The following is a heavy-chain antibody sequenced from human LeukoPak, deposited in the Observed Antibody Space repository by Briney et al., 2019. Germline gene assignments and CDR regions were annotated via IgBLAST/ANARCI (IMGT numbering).Heavy chain of an antibody. V-gene: IGHV3-21*01. D-gene: IGHD3-16*01. CDR2: ISSSSSYI. J-gene: IGHJ4*02. CDR1: GFTFSSYS. CDR3: ARDLVDSTSPF. Sequence: GGSLRLSCAASGFTFSSYSMNWVRQAPGKGLEWVSSISSSSSYIYYADSVKGRFTISRDNAKDSLYLQMNSLRAEDTAVYYCARDLVDSTSPFWGQGTLVTVSS.